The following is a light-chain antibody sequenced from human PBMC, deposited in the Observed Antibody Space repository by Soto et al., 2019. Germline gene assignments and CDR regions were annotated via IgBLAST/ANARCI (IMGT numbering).Light chain of an antibody. J-gene: IGKJ1*01. CDR2: AAS. V-gene: IGKV1-6*01. CDR1: QGIRND. Sequence: IQLPQSPSSLSASVGDRVTITCRASQGIRNDVGWYQQKPGKAPKLLIYAASSLQSGVPSRFSGSASGTDFTLTISCLQPEDFATYYCLQDYSYPWTFGQGTKVDIK. CDR3: LQDYSYPWT.